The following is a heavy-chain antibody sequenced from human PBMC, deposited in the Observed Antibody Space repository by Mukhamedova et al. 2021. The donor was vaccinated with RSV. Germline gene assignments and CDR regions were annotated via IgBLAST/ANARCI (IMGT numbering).Heavy chain of an antibody. V-gene: IGHV4-4*08. CDR3: VRARRAVLTHLYRGMDV. CDR2: IDSSGST. Sequence: YYWTWIRKPPGKGFEWIGDIDSSGSTRSNPSLRSRVTMSLDTSKNQFSLSLTSVATEDTAIYHCVRARRAVLTHLYRGMDVWG. D-gene: IGHD3-9*01. J-gene: IGHJ6*02. CDR1: YY.